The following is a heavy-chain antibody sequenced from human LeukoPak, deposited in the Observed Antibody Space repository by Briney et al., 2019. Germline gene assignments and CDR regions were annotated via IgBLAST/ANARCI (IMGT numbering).Heavy chain of an antibody. V-gene: IGHV3-33*06. J-gene: IGHJ5*02. Sequence: EPGRSLRLSCAASGFTFSSYGMHWVRQAPGKGLEWVAVIWYDGNNEWYADSVKGRFTISRDNSKNTLYLQMNSLRVEDTALYYCAKDAPSRIAAAGGEFDPRGQGTLVTVSS. CDR2: IWYDGNNE. CDR3: AKDAPSRIAAAGGEFDP. D-gene: IGHD6-13*01. CDR1: GFTFSSYG.